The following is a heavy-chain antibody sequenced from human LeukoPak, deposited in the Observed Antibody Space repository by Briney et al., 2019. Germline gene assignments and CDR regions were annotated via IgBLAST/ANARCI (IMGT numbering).Heavy chain of an antibody. V-gene: IGHV3-11*01. CDR1: GFIFSDYY. CDR3: ARGPVDSLNWFDP. J-gene: IGHJ5*02. Sequence: GGSLRLSCAASGFIFSDYYMSWIRQAPGKGLEWVSYISDDGHTIYYADSVKGRFTISRDNAKNSLYLQMNSLRAEDTAVYYCARGPVDSLNWFDPWGQGTLVTVSS. D-gene: IGHD5-12*01. CDR2: ISDDGHTI.